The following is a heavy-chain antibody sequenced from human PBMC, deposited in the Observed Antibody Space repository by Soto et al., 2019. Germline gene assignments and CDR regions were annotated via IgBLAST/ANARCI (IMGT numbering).Heavy chain of an antibody. D-gene: IGHD1-26*01. Sequence: QVQLVESGGAVVQPGRSLRLSFAASGFTFSSYAMHWVGQAPGKGWEWVAVISYDGSNKYYADSVKGRFTISRDNSKNTLSLQMNSLRAEDTAVYYCARDFVGATHGDAFDIWGQGTMVTVSS. CDR1: GFTFSSYA. J-gene: IGHJ3*02. V-gene: IGHV3-30-3*01. CDR2: ISYDGSNK. CDR3: ARDFVGATHGDAFDI.